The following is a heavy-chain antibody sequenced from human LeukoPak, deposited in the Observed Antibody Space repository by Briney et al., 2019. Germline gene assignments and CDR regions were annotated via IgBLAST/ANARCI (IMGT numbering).Heavy chain of an antibody. V-gene: IGHV1-69*06. CDR2: IIPIFGTA. J-gene: IGHJ6*03. Sequence: SVKVSCKASGGTFSSYAISWVRQAPGQGLEWMGGIIPIFGTANYAQKFQGRVTITADKSTSTAYMELSSLRSEDTAVYYCAKDPPVTFGGVYYYMDVWGKGTTVTISS. CDR1: GGTFSSYA. CDR3: AKDPPVTFGGVYYYMDV. D-gene: IGHD3-16*01.